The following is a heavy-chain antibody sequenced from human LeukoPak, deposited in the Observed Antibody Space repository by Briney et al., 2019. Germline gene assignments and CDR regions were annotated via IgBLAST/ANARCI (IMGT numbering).Heavy chain of an antibody. Sequence: ASVKVSCKASGYTFTTYFVHWVRQAPGQGLEWMGVINPSIGSTSYTQKFQGRVTMTRDTSTSTVDMELSSLTFEDTAVYYCARGGTVTTAPIDYWGQGTLVTVSS. CDR2: INPSIGST. D-gene: IGHD4-17*01. CDR1: GYTFTTYF. V-gene: IGHV1-46*01. J-gene: IGHJ4*02. CDR3: ARGGTVTTAPIDY.